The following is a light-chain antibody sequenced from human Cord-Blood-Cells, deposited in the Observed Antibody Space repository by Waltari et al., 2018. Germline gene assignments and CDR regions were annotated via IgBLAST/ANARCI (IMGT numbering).Light chain of an antibody. V-gene: IGLV2-14*01. CDR3: SSYTSSSTLV. CDR2: VVS. J-gene: IGLJ1*01. Sequence: QSALTQPASVSGSPGQSITISCTGTSSDVGGYNYVSWYQQHPGKSPDLMIYVVSNRPSGVSNRFSGSKSGKTASLTISGLQAEDEADYYCSSYTSSSTLVFGTGTKVTVL. CDR1: SSDVGGYNY.